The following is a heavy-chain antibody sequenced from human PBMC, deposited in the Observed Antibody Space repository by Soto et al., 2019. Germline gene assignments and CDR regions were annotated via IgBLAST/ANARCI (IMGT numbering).Heavy chain of an antibody. CDR3: ARHSIPYYYDSSGYSQSEP. D-gene: IGHD3-22*01. CDR2: IYPGDSDT. V-gene: IGHV5-51*01. J-gene: IGHJ5*02. Sequence: GESLKISCKGSGYSFTSYWIGWVRQMPGKGLEWMGIIYPGDSDTRYSPSFQGQVTISADKSISTAYLQWSSLKASDTAMYYCARHSIPYYYDSSGYSQSEPWGQGTLVTVPS. CDR1: GYSFTSYW.